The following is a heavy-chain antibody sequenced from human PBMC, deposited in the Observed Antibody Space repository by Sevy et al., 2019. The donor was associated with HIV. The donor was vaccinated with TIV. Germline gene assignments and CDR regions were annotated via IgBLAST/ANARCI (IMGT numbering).Heavy chain of an antibody. V-gene: IGHV3-21*01. CDR3: ARRGGHYYYYGIDV. CDR2: ISSSSSYI. CDR1: GFTFSSYS. D-gene: IGHD6-25*01. J-gene: IGHJ6*02. Sequence: GGSLRLSCAASGFTFSSYSMNWVRQAPGKGLEWVSSISSSSSYIYYADSVKGRFTISRDNAKNSLYLQMNSLRAEDTDVYYWARRGGHYYYYGIDVWGQGTTVTVSS.